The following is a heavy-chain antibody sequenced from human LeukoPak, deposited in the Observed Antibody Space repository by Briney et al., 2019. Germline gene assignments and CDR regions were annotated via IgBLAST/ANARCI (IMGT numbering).Heavy chain of an antibody. CDR1: GGTFSSYA. CDR3: ARDGSSGWYDY. Sequence: GSSVKVSCKASGGTFSSYAISWVRQAPGQGLEWMGGIIPIFGTANYAQKFQGRVTITADKSTSTAYMELSSPRSEDTAVYYCARDGSSGWYDYWGQGTLATVSS. D-gene: IGHD6-19*01. V-gene: IGHV1-69*06. CDR2: IIPIFGTA. J-gene: IGHJ4*02.